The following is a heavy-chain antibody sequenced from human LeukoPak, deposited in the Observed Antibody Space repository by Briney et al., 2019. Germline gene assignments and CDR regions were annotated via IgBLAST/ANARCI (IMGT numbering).Heavy chain of an antibody. D-gene: IGHD6-19*01. Sequence: PGGSLRLSCAASGFTSSSYGMHWVRQAPGKGLEWVTFIRYDGSNKYYADSVKGRFTISRDNSKNTLYLQMNSLRAEDTAVYFCAKDGYSGATYYCYMDVWGKGTTVTVSS. CDR3: AKDGYSGATYYCYMDV. CDR2: IRYDGSNK. J-gene: IGHJ6*03. V-gene: IGHV3-30*02. CDR1: GFTSSSYG.